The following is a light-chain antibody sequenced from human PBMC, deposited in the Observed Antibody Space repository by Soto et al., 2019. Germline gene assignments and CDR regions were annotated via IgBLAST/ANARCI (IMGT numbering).Light chain of an antibody. CDR2: GAS. CDR3: QQYNNWPLT. V-gene: IGKV3-15*01. Sequence: EIVMTQSPATLSVSPGERATLSCRASQSVNSDLAWYQQKPGQAPRLLIYGASARATGIPARFSGSGSGTEFTLTISSLQSEDFAVYYCQQYNNWPLTFGGGTK. CDR1: QSVNSD. J-gene: IGKJ4*01.